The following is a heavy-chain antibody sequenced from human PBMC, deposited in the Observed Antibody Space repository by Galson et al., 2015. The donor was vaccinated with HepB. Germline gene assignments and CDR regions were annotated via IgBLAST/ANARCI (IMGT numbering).Heavy chain of an antibody. Sequence: LSLTCAVSGGSISNYYWSWIRQPPGQGLEWIGYIYYNGNTNYNPSLRSRVTISVDTSKNDFTLKLTSVTAADTAVYFCARGDVPGPSTGWGVWFDPWGQGTLVTVSS. CDR2: IYYNGNT. J-gene: IGHJ5*02. CDR3: ARGDVPGPSTGWGVWFDP. D-gene: IGHD6-19*01. CDR1: GGSISNYY. V-gene: IGHV4-59*01.